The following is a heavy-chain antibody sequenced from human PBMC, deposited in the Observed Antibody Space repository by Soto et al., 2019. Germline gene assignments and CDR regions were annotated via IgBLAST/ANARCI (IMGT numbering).Heavy chain of an antibody. CDR3: ARTSELPASCYFDY. CDR2: IYYSGSA. V-gene: IGHV4-59*01. Sequence: SETLSLTCTVSGGSISSYYWSWIRQPPGKGLEWIGYIYYSGSANYNPSLKSRVTISVDTSKNQFSLKLSSVTAADTAVYYCARTSELPASCYFDYWGQGTLVTVSS. CDR1: GGSISSYY. D-gene: IGHD1-7*01. J-gene: IGHJ4*02.